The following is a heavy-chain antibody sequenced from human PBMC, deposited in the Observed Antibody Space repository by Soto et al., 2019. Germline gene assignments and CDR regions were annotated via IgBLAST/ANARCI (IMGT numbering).Heavy chain of an antibody. CDR2: IIPIFGTA. J-gene: IGHJ6*02. Sequence: QVQLVQSGAEVKKPGSSVKVSCKASGGTFSSYAISWVRQAPGQGLEWRGGIIPIFGTANSAQKFQGRVTITADEPTSTAYMELGSLRAEDTAVYYCARIQRGYSYGPNYYYGMDVWGQGTTVTVS. CDR1: GGTFSSYA. CDR3: ARIQRGYSYGPNYYYGMDV. D-gene: IGHD5-18*01. V-gene: IGHV1-69*01.